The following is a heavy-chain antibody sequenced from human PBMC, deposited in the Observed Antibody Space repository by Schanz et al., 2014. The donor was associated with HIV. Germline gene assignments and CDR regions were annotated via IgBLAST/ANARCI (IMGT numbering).Heavy chain of an antibody. V-gene: IGHV3-7*01. CDR3: AKSNGGDTAVVQYYFDY. J-gene: IGHJ4*02. D-gene: IGHD5-18*01. CDR1: GFTFSIYG. CDR2: IKEDGIEK. Sequence: EVQLVESGGGLVQPGGSLRLSCAASGFTFSIYGIHWVRQAPGKGLEWVANIKEDGIEKYYVDSVKGRFTISRDNAKTSLYLNMYSLRAEDTAVYFCAKSNGGDTAVVQYYFDYWGQGTLVSVSS.